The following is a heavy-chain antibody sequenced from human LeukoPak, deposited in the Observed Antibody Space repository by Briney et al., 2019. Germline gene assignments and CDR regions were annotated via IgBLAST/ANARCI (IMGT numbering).Heavy chain of an antibody. CDR2: INPKSGGT. V-gene: IGHV1-2*02. J-gene: IGHJ5*02. CDR3: ARASGCSSTSCIQWAWFDP. D-gene: IGHD2-2*01. Sequence: ASVKVSCKASGYTFTDYYVHWVRQAPGQGLEWVGWINPKSGGTNFAQKFQGRVTLTRDTSMNTAYMDMSRLASDDTAVYYCARASGCSSTSCIQWAWFDPWGQGTLVTVSS. CDR1: GYTFTDYY.